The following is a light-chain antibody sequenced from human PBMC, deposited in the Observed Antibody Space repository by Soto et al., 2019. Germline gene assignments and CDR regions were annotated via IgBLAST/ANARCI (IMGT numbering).Light chain of an antibody. CDR3: QQRNMWPPIT. CDR1: QSVRTY. J-gene: IGKJ5*01. CDR2: DAS. Sequence: EIVLTPSPVTLSLSPVERATLSCRASQSVRTYLAWYQVKPGQAPRLLIYDASSRASGVPARFSGSGSGTDFTLTISSLEPEDFAVYYCQQRNMWPPITFGQGTRLEIK. V-gene: IGKV3-11*01.